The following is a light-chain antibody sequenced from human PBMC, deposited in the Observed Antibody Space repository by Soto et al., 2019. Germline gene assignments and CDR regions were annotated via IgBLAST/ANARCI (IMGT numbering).Light chain of an antibody. J-gene: IGKJ5*01. Sequence: DIVLTQSPDSLAVSLGERATINCKSSHSVLYSANNRNYLAWYQKRLGQPPKLLFYWASTRESGVPDRFSGSGSGTDFTLAISRLEPGDFAVYYCQQYVTSPAITFGQGTRLEIK. CDR2: WAS. V-gene: IGKV4-1*01. CDR1: HSVLYSANNRNY. CDR3: QQYVTSPAIT.